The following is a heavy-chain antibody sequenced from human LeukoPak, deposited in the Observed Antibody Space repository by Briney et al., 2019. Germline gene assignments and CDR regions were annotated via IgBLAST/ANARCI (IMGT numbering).Heavy chain of an antibody. V-gene: IGHV3-21*01. CDR1: GFTFSSYS. D-gene: IGHD3-9*01. CDR3: ARPRYDILTGYYDY. J-gene: IGHJ4*02. Sequence: GGSLRLSCAASGFTFSSYSMNWVRQAPGKGLEWVSSISSSSSYIYYADSVKGRFTISRDNAKNSLYLQMNSLRAEDTAVYYCARPRYDILTGYYDYWGQGTLVTVSS. CDR2: ISSSSSYI.